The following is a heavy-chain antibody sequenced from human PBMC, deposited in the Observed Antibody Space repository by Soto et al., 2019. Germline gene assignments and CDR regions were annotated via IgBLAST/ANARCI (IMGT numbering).Heavy chain of an antibody. CDR2: IIPIFGTA. Sequence: GASVKFSCRASGGTFSSYAISWVRQAPGQGLEWMGGIIPIFGTANYAQKFQGRVTITADESTSTAYMELSSLRSEDTAVYYCAEVVVVAATNWFDPWGQGTLVTVSS. CDR3: AEVVVVAATNWFDP. D-gene: IGHD2-15*01. V-gene: IGHV1-69*13. J-gene: IGHJ5*02. CDR1: GGTFSSYA.